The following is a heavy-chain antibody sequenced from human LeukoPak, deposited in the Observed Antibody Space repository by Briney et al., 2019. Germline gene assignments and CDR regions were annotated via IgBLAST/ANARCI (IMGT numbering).Heavy chain of an antibody. V-gene: IGHV3-23*01. Sequence: GGSLRLSCAASGFTFSSYAMSWVRQAPGKGLEWVSAISGSGGNTYYADSVKGRFTISRDNSKNTLYLQMNSLRAEDTAVYYCARDRRGGYSYGYSDYWGQGTLVTVSS. J-gene: IGHJ4*02. CDR1: GFTFSSYA. CDR2: ISGSGGNT. CDR3: ARDRRGGYSYGYSDY. D-gene: IGHD5-18*01.